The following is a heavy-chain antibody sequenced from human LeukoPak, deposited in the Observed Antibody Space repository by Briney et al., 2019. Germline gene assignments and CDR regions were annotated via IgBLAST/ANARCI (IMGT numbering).Heavy chain of an antibody. CDR1: GYTFISYF. CDR2: IKLSGGST. Sequence: ASVKVSCKASGYTFISYFIHWVRQAPGQGLEWMGMIKLSGGSTSYAQKFQDRVTMTRDMSTSTVYMELSSLRSDDTAVYYCARSGRGGAFDIWGQGTMVTVSS. CDR3: ARSGRGGAFDI. J-gene: IGHJ3*02. D-gene: IGHD1-26*01. V-gene: IGHV1-46*01.